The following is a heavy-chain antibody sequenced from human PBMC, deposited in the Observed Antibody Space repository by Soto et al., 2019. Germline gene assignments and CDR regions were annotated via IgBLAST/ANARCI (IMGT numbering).Heavy chain of an antibody. J-gene: IGHJ5*01. Sequence: SETLSLTCAVYGGSFSGYYWSWIRQPPGKGLEWIGEINHSGSTNYNPSLKSRVTISVDTSKNQFSLKLSSVTAADTAVYYCARGLPPHSSSSGWFDSWGQGTLVTVSS. CDR2: INHSGST. CDR3: ARGLPPHSSSSGWFDS. V-gene: IGHV4-34*01. D-gene: IGHD6-6*01. CDR1: GGSFSGYY.